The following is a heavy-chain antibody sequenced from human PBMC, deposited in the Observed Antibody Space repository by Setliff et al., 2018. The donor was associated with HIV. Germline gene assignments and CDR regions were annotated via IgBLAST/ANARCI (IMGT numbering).Heavy chain of an antibody. D-gene: IGHD3-22*01. CDR2: IYASGST. Sequence: SETLSLTCNVSDDSFSTNYWSWVRQPPGKGLEWIGYIYASGSTNHNPSLKSRVTISIDTSKNQFSLRLRSVTAADTALYDCARLGRAIDRGGYSLRFDYWGQGTLVTVSS. CDR3: ARLGRAIDRGGYSLRFDY. CDR1: DDSFSTNY. J-gene: IGHJ4*02. V-gene: IGHV4-4*09.